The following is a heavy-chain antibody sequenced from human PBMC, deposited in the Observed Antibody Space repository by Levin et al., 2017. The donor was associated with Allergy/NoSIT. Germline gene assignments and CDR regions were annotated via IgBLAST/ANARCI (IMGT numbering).Heavy chain of an antibody. CDR1: GFTFSSYA. D-gene: IGHD2-2*02. CDR2: ISGSGGST. V-gene: IGHV3-23*01. Sequence: LAGGSLRLSCAASGFTFSSYAMSWVRQAPGKGLEWVSAISGSGGSTYYADSVKGRFTISRDNSKNTLYLQMNSLRAEDTAVYYCAKDQGYCSSTSCYTSYYGMDVWGQGTTVTVSS. J-gene: IGHJ6*02. CDR3: AKDQGYCSSTSCYTSYYGMDV.